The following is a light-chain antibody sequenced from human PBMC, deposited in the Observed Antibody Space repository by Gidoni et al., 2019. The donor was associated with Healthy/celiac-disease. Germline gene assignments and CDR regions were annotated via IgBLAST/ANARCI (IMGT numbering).Light chain of an antibody. CDR3: QQSYSSPLYT. CDR1: QSISKY. J-gene: IGKJ2*01. V-gene: IGKV1-39*01. CDR2: AAS. Sequence: DIQMTQSPSSLSASVGDRVTITCLASQSISKYLNWYQQKPGKAPKLLIYAASSLQSGVPSRFSASGSGTDFTLTISSLQPEDFATYYCQQSYSSPLYTFGQGTKLEI.